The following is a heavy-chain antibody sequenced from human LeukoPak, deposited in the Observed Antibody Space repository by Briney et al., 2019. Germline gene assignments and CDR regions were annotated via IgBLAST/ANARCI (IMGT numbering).Heavy chain of an antibody. D-gene: IGHD6-6*01. CDR1: GDSISTYH. CDR3: ARAKNDEYYYYGMDV. J-gene: IGHJ6*02. Sequence: KASETLSLTCTVSGDSISTYHYSWIRQPAGKGLEWIGRIYTSGSTNYNPSLKSRVTMSVDTSKSQFSLKLSSVTAADTAVYYCARAKNDEYYYYGMDVWGQGTTVTVSS. CDR2: IYTSGST. V-gene: IGHV4-4*07.